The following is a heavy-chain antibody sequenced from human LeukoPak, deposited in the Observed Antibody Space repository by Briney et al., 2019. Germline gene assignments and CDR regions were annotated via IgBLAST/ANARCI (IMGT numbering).Heavy chain of an antibody. CDR2: IYTSGST. D-gene: IGHD3-10*01. V-gene: IGHV4-61*02. CDR1: GYSISSGYY. Sequence: PSETLSLTCTVSGYSISSGYYWSWIRQPAGKGLEWIGRIYTSGSTNYNPSLKSRVTISVDTSKNQFSLKLSSVTAADTAVYYCARAKFSYGSGSLELDYWGQGTLVTVSS. CDR3: ARAKFSYGSGSLELDY. J-gene: IGHJ4*02.